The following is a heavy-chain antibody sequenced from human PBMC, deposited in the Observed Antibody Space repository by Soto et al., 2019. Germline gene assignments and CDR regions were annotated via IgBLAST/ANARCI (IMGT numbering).Heavy chain of an antibody. V-gene: IGHV4-59*08. CDR1: GCSISSYY. Sequence: SETLSLTCTFSGCSISSYYWSWIRQPPGKGLEWIGYIYYSGSTNYNPSLKSRVTISVDTSKNQFSLKLSSVTAADTAVYYCARQGDSGYDQHFDYWGQGTLVTVSS. J-gene: IGHJ4*02. CDR3: ARQGDSGYDQHFDY. D-gene: IGHD5-12*01. CDR2: IYYSGST.